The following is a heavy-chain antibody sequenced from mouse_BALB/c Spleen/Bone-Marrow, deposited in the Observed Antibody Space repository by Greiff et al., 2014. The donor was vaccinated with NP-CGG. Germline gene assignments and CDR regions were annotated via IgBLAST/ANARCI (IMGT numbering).Heavy chain of an antibody. CDR1: GYEFSSYW. D-gene: IGHD2-1*01. V-gene: IGHV1-80*01. CDR3: ARVYYGNLDY. Sequence: QVQLQQSGAELVRPGSSVKISCKASGYEFSSYWMNWVKQRPGQGLEWIGQIYPGDGDTNYNGKFKGKATLTADKSSSTAYMQVSSLTSEDSAVYFCARVYYGNLDYWGQGTLVTVSS. J-gene: IGHJ4*01. CDR2: IYPGDGDT.